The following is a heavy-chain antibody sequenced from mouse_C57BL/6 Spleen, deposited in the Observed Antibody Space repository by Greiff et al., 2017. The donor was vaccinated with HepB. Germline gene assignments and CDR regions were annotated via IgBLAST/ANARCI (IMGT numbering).Heavy chain of an antibody. D-gene: IGHD1-1*01. CDR3: TRGGTTVVATGDYYAMDY. V-gene: IGHV1-5*01. CDR1: GYTFTSYW. J-gene: IGHJ4*01. Sequence: VQLQQSGTVLARPGASVKMSCKTSGYTFTSYWMHWVKQRPGQGLEWIGAIYPGNSDTSYNQKFKGKAKLTAVTSASTAYMELSSLTNEDSAVYYCTRGGTTVVATGDYYAMDYWGQGTSVTVSS. CDR2: IYPGNSDT.